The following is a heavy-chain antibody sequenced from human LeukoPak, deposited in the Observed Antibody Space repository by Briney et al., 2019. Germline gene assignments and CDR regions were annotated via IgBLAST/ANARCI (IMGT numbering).Heavy chain of an antibody. CDR3: AKGEFSSSWYLLEDY. CDR2: ISYDGSNK. V-gene: IGHV3-30*18. J-gene: IGHJ4*02. D-gene: IGHD6-13*01. Sequence: GGSLRLSCAASGFTFSSYGMHWVRQAPGKGLEWVAVISYDGSNKYYADSVKGRFSISRDNSKNTLYLQMNSLRAEDTAVYYCAKGEFSSSWYLLEDYWGQGTLVTVSS. CDR1: GFTFSSYG.